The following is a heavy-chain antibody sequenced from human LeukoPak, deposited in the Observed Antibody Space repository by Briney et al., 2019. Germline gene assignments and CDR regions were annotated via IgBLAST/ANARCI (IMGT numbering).Heavy chain of an antibody. CDR2: IYTSGST. V-gene: IGHV4-61*02. CDR3: ARDLGGYYYDSSGFSRNWYFDL. D-gene: IGHD3-22*01. J-gene: IGHJ2*01. CDR1: GGSISSGSYY. Sequence: SETLSLTCTVSGGSISSGSYYWSWIRQPAGTGLEWIGRIYTSGSTNYNPSLKSRVTISVDTSKNQFSLKLSSVTAADTAVYYCARDLGGYYYDSSGFSRNWYFDLWGRGTLVTVSS.